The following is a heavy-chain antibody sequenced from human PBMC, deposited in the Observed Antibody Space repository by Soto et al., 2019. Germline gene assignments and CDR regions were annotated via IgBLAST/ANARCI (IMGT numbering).Heavy chain of an antibody. CDR2: IHYTGSA. V-gene: IGHV4-39*01. Sequence: QLQLQESGPGLVKPSETLSLTCAVSGGSLSAPTYYWGWVRQPPGKGLEWIGNIHYTGSAFYNPSLKSRVTISVDTSENQFSLRLTAVTAADTAVYYCARVRGEVDNWFDPWGRGTLVIVSS. CDR3: ARVRGEVDNWFDP. J-gene: IGHJ5*02. CDR1: GGSLSAPTYY. D-gene: IGHD3-10*01.